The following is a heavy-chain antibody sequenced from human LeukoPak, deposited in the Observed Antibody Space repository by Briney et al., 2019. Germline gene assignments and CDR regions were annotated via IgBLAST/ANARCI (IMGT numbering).Heavy chain of an antibody. D-gene: IGHD2-2*02. CDR1: GGSFSGYY. CDR2: INHSGST. V-gene: IGHV4-34*01. CDR3: ARDVVPAAIERRSFDY. Sequence: KSSETLSLTCAVYGGSFSGYYWSWIRQPPGKGLEWIGEINHSGSTNYNPSLKSRVTISVDTSKNQFSLKLNSVTAADTAVYYCARDVVPAAIERRSFDYWGQGTLVTVSS. J-gene: IGHJ4*02.